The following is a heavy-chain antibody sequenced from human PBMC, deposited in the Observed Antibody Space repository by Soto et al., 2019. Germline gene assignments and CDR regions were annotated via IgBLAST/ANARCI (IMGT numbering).Heavy chain of an antibody. CDR2: ISSSATTS. Sequence: GGSLRLSCAASGFTFSDHYMTWIRQAPGKGVEWVSSISSSATTSYYTDSVKGRFTISRDNAENSVDLQMTSLRAEDTAVYYCARVGANKVWNIEPGPKGYFFDYWGQGTLVTVSS. D-gene: IGHD3-10*01. CDR1: GFTFSDHY. J-gene: IGHJ4*02. CDR3: ARVGANKVWNIEPGPKGYFFDY. V-gene: IGHV3-11*01.